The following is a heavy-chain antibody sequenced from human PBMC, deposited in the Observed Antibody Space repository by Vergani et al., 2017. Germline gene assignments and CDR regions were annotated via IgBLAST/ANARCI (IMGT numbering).Heavy chain of an antibody. J-gene: IGHJ4*02. Sequence: QVQLVESGGGVVQPGGSLRLSCAASGFTFSNNDMQWVRQAPGKGLEWVALTRYDGSNKSYADSVKGRFTISRDNSKKMLYLQMNSLRTKDTAVYYCAKRGDYGDYLGYWGQGTLVIVSS. V-gene: IGHV3-30*02. D-gene: IGHD4-17*01. CDR1: GFTFSNND. CDR2: TRYDGSNK. CDR3: AKRGDYGDYLGY.